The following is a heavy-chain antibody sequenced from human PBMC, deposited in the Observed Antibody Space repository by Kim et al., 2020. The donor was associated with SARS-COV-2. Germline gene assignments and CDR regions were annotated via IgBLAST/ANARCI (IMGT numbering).Heavy chain of an antibody. J-gene: IGHJ6*02. CDR2: ISGSGGST. CDR3: AKDAGGGYSYGWDYYYGIDV. Sequence: GGSLRLSCAASGFTFSSYAMSWVRQAPGKGLEWVSAISGSGGSTYYADSVKGRFTISRDNSKNTLYLQMNSLRAEDTAVYYCAKDAGGGYSYGWDYYYGIDVWGQGTTVTVSS. V-gene: IGHV3-23*01. D-gene: IGHD5-18*01. CDR1: GFTFSSYA.